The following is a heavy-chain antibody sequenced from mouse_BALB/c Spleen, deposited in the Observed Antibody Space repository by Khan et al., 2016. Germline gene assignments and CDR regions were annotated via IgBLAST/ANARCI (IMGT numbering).Heavy chain of an antibody. Sequence: EVQLQESGPGLVKPSQSLSLTCTVTGYSITSDYAWNWIRQFPGNKLEWMGYISYSGSTSYNPSLKSRISITRDTSKNQFFLQLNSVTTEDTATYYSANYYYGSSYYAMDYWGQGTSVTVSS. CDR2: ISYSGST. D-gene: IGHD1-1*01. V-gene: IGHV3-2*02. CDR3: ANYYYGSSYYAMDY. CDR1: GYSITSDYA. J-gene: IGHJ4*01.